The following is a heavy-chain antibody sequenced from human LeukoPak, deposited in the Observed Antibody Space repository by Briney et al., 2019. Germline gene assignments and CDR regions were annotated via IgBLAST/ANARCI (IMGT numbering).Heavy chain of an antibody. Sequence: GGSLRLSCAASGFTFSSYSMNWVRQAPGKGLVWVSSISSSSSYIYYADSVKGRFTISRDNAKNSLYLQMNSLRAEDTAVYYCDVPAATYYYYGMDVWGQGTTVTVSS. CDR2: ISSSSSYI. V-gene: IGHV3-21*01. D-gene: IGHD2-2*01. J-gene: IGHJ6*02. CDR3: DVPAATYYYYGMDV. CDR1: GFTFSSYS.